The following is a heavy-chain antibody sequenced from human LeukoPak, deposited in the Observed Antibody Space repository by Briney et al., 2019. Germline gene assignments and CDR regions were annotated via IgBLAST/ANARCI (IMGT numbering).Heavy chain of an antibody. Sequence: GASVTVSCKASGYTFTSYAMHWVRQAPGQRLEWMGWINAGNGNTKYSQKFQGRVTITRDTSASTAYMELSSLRSEDTAVYYCARDQGIVVVPAAAGARGLFDYWGQGTLVTVSS. V-gene: IGHV1-3*01. CDR3: ARDQGIVVVPAAAGARGLFDY. J-gene: IGHJ4*02. CDR1: GYTFTSYA. D-gene: IGHD2-2*01. CDR2: INAGNGNT.